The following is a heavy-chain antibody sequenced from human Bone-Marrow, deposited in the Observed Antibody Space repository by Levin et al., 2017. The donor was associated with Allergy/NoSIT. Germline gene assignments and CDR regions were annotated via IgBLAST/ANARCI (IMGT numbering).Heavy chain of an antibody. CDR3: ARAPGSSGWYDYFQH. V-gene: IGHV3-66*01. J-gene: IGHJ1*01. Sequence: GESLKISCAASGFTVSSHYMSWVRQAPGKGLEWVSVIYSGGSTYYADSVKGRFTISRDNSKNTLFLQMNSLRDEDTAVYYCARAPGSSGWYDYFQHWGQGTLVTVSS. CDR1: GFTVSSHY. D-gene: IGHD6-19*01. CDR2: IYSGGST.